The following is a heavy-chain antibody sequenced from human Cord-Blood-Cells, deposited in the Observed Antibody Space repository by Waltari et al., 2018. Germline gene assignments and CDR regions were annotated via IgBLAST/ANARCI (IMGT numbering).Heavy chain of an antibody. J-gene: IGHJ6*03. CDR2: IYTSGST. V-gene: IGHV4-4*07. Sequence: QVQLQESGPGLVKPSETLSLTCTVSGGSISSYYWSWIRQPAGKGLAWIGRIYTSGSTTYNPSLRSRVTMSVDTSKNQFSLMLSSVTAADTAVYYCARAYSGSYYYYYMDVWGKGTTVTVSS. CDR3: ARAYSGSYYYYYMDV. CDR1: GGSISSYY. D-gene: IGHD1-26*01.